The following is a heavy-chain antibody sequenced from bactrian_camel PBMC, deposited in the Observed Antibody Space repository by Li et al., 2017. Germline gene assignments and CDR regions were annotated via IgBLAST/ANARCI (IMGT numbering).Heavy chain of an antibody. Sequence: HVQLVESGGGLVQPGGSLRLSCAASGFTFSSYNMAWVRQAPGKGLEWVSGINTGSRTYYVDSVQGRFIISRDNAKNMLYLQLNSLKTEDTAMYYCAKGLLGLGQGTQVTVS. D-gene: IGHD1*01. CDR2: INTGSRT. V-gene: IGHV3S1*01. CDR1: GFTFSSYN. J-gene: IGHJ4*01.